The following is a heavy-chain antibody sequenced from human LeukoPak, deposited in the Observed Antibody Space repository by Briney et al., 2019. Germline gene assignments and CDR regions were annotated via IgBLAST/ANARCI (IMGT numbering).Heavy chain of an antibody. J-gene: IGHJ5*01. Sequence: GASVKVSCKASGYTFTGYYMHWVQQAPAQGLEWMGRINPNSGGTNYAQKFQGRVTMTRDTSISTAYMELSRMRSEDTAVKYCARARVGATTPMSWGQGTMVTVSS. D-gene: IGHD1-26*01. V-gene: IGHV1-2*06. CDR3: ARARVGATTPMS. CDR1: GYTFTGYY. CDR2: INPNSGGT.